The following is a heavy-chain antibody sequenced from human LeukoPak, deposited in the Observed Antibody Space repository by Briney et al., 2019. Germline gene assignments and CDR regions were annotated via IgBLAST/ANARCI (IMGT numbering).Heavy chain of an antibody. CDR1: GFTFDDYA. CDR3: TNDFSGSYEN. J-gene: IGHJ4*02. CDR2: ISRGGGTT. D-gene: IGHD3-10*01. V-gene: IGHV3-43*02. Sequence: GGSLRLSCATSGFTFDDYAFHSVRQVPGKGMGWVSIISRGGGTTSYGDSVKGRITISKDNSKISLYMEMNSLKTEDCALYYCTNDFSGSYENWGQGTLVTVSS.